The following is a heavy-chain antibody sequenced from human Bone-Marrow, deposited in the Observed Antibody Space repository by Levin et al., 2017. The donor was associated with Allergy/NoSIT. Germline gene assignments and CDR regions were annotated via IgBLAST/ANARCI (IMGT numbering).Heavy chain of an antibody. V-gene: IGHV3-21*01. J-gene: IGHJ3*02. CDR2: ISSSGSDM. CDR3: ARGIIGDVRVAHKEAFDI. D-gene: IGHD2-8*02. CDR1: GFTFSIYS. Sequence: GESLKISCTVSGFTFSIYSINWVRQAPGKRLEWVSSISSSGSDMYYVDSVRGRFTISRDNAKNSLTLQMNSLRAEDTAVYYCARGIIGDVRVAHKEAFDIWGQGTMVSVSS.